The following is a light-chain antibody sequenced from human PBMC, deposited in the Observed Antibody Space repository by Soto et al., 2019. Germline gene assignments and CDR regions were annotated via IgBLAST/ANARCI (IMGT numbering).Light chain of an antibody. CDR3: QQYDTYWET. V-gene: IGKV1-5*01. Sequence: DIQRIQTPYTLSASVGDRVTITCRASQTSSSWLAWYQQKPGEAPKLLIYDASSLDSGVPSRFSGSRSGTEFTLTISSLQPDDFATYYCQQYDTYWETFGQGTKVDIK. CDR1: QTSSSW. J-gene: IGKJ1*01. CDR2: DAS.